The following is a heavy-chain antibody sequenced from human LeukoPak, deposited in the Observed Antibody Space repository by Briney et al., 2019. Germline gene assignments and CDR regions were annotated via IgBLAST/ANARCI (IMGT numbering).Heavy chain of an antibody. V-gene: IGHV1-46*01. CDR1: GYTFTSYY. Sequence: ASVKVSCKASGYTFTSYYMHWVRQAPGQGLEWMGIINPSGGSTSYAQKFQGRVTITADESTSTAYMELSSLRSEDTAVYYCARDPSGWYDVRNNWFDPWGQGTPVTVSS. J-gene: IGHJ5*02. CDR2: INPSGGST. CDR3: ARDPSGWYDVRNNWFDP. D-gene: IGHD2-15*01.